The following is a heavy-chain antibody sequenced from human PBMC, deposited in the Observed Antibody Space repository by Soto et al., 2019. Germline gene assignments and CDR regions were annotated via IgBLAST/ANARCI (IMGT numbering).Heavy chain of an antibody. CDR3: ARGSSGYHGNSWFDP. CDR2: ISSSGSTI. Sequence: GGSLRLSCAASGFTFSYYYMSWIRQAPGKGLEWVSYISSSGSTIYYADSVKGRFTISRDNAKNSLCLQMNSLRAEDTAVYYCARGSSGYHGNSWFDPWGQGTLVTVSS. CDR1: GFTFSYYY. J-gene: IGHJ5*02. D-gene: IGHD3-22*01. V-gene: IGHV3-11*01.